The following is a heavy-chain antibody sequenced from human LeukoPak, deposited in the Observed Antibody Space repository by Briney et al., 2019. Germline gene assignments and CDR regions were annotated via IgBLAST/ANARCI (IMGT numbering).Heavy chain of an antibody. V-gene: IGHV3-73*01. CDR2: IRSKANSYAT. CDR1: GFTFSGSA. CDR3: TRYIAAVGKVN. Sequence: PGGSLRLSCAASGFTFSGSATHWVRQASGKGLEWVGRIRSKANSYATAYAASVKGRFTISRDDSKNTAYLQMNSLKTEDTAVYYCTRYIAAVGKVNWGQGTLVTVSS. J-gene: IGHJ4*02. D-gene: IGHD6-13*01.